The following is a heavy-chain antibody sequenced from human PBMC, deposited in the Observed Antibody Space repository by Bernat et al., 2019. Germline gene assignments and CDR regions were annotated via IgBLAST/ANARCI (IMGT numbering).Heavy chain of an antibody. CDR1: GGSISSGGYY. Sequence: QLQLQESGPGLVKPSQTLSLTCTVSGGSISSGGYYWSWIRQHPGKGLEWIGYIYYSGSTYYNPSLKSRVTISVDTSKNQFSLKLSSVTAADTAVYYCARGGGVYSGYDYSNWYFDLWGRGTLVTVSS. V-gene: IGHV4-31*03. CDR3: ARGGGVYSGYDYSNWYFDL. J-gene: IGHJ2*01. CDR2: IYYSGST. D-gene: IGHD5-12*01.